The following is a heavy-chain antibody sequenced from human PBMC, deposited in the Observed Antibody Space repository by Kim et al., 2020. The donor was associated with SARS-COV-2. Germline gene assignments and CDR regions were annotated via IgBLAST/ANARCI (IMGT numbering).Heavy chain of an antibody. Sequence: SETLSLTCAVSGGSISSGGYSWSWIRQPPGKGLEWIGYIYHSGSTYYNPSLKSRVTISVDRSKNQFSLKLSSVTAADTAVYYCARDGGSYPYYYGMDVWGPATPVTAS. CDR1: GGSISSGGYS. D-gene: IGHD1-26*01. CDR3: ARDGGSYPYYYGMDV. V-gene: IGHV4-30-2*01. CDR2: IYHSGST. J-gene: IGHJ6*02.